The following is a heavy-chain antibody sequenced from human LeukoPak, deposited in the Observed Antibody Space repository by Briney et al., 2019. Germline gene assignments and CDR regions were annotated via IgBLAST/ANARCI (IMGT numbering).Heavy chain of an antibody. CDR2: ISSSSGYI. J-gene: IGHJ4*02. CDR3: ASEGLYSSSWYDY. CDR1: GFTFSSYS. D-gene: IGHD6-13*01. V-gene: IGHV3-21*01. Sequence: GGSLRLSCAASGFTFSSYSMNWVRQAPGKGLEWVSSISSSSGYIYYADSVKGRFTISRDNAKNSLYLQMNSLRAEDTAVYYCASEGLYSSSWYDYWGQGTLVTVSS.